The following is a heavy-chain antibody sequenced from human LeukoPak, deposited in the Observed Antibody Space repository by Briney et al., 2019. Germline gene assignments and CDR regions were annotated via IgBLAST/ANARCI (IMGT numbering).Heavy chain of an antibody. CDR1: GYTFTSYD. V-gene: IGHV1-8*01. Sequence: ASVKVSCKASGYTFTSYDINWVRQATGQGLEWMGWMNPNSGNTGYAQKFQGRVTMTRNTSISTAYMELSSLRSEDTAVYYCARLDYSDYYYHGMDVWGQGTTVTVSS. CDR3: ARLDYSDYYYHGMDV. D-gene: IGHD4-11*01. J-gene: IGHJ6*02. CDR2: MNPNSGNT.